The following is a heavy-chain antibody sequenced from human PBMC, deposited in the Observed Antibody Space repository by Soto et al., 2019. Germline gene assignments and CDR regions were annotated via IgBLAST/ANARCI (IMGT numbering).Heavy chain of an antibody. Sequence: SETLSLTCTVSGGSISSSSYYWGWIRQPPGKGLEWIGSIYYSGSTNYNPSLKSRVTISVDTSKNQFSLKLSSVTAADTAVYYCARETTERSVAQYYYYYYGMEVWGQGTTVTVSS. J-gene: IGHJ6*02. CDR3: ARETTERSVAQYYYYYYGMEV. CDR2: IYYSGST. CDR1: GGSISSSSYY. V-gene: IGHV4-39*07.